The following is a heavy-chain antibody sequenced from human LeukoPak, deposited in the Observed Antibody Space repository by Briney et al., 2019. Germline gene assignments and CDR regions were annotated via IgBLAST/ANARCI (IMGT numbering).Heavy chain of an antibody. CDR2: IWYDGSNK. V-gene: IGHV3-33*01. CDR1: GFTFSSYG. D-gene: IGHD2-2*01. CDR3: AREGGGYCSSTSCYYSLNSLDY. Sequence: GRSLRVSSAASGFTFSSYGMHWVRQAPGKGLEWVAVIWYDGSNKYYADSVKGRFTISRDNSKNTLYLQMNSLRAEDTAVYYCAREGGGYCSSTSCYYSLNSLDYWGQGTLVTVSS. J-gene: IGHJ4*02.